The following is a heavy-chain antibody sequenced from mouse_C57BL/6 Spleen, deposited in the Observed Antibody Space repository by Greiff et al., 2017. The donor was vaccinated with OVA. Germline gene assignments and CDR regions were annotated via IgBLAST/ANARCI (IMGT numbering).Heavy chain of an antibody. CDR2: IDPSDSST. Sequence: QVQLQQPGAELVKPGASVKLSCKASGYTFTSYWMQWVKQRPGQGLEWIGEIDPSDSSTNYNQKFKGKATLTVDTSSSTAYMQLSSLTSEDSAVYYCGAYLGWGQGTTRTVSS. V-gene: IGHV1-50*01. D-gene: IGHD3-1*01. J-gene: IGHJ2*01. CDR3: GAYLG. CDR1: GYTFTSYW.